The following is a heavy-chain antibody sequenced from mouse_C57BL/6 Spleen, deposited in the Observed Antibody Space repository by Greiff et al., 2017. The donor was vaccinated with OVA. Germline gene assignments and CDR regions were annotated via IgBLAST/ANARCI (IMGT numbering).Heavy chain of an antibody. CDR2: INPGSGGT. CDR1: GYAFTNYL. V-gene: IGHV1-54*01. CDR3: ARGYYYAMDY. J-gene: IGHJ4*01. Sequence: VQLQESGAELVRPGTSVKVSCKASGYAFTNYLIEWVKQRPGQGLEWIGVINPGSGGTNYNEKFKGKATLTADKSSSSAYMQLSSLTSEDSAVYFCARGYYYAMDYWGQGTSVTVSS.